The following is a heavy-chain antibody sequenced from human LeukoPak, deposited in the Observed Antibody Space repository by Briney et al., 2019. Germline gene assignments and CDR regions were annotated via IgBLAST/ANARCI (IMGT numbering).Heavy chain of an antibody. V-gene: IGHV3-20*01. CDR2: INWNGGST. D-gene: IGHD2-15*01. CDR3: VADMYYYMDV. Sequence: GGSLRLSCAASGFTFDDYGMSWVRQAPGKGLEWVSNINWNGGSTGYADSVKGRFTISRDNAKNSLYLQMNSLRAEDTALYHCVADMYYYMDVWGKGTTVTVSS. CDR1: GFTFDDYG. J-gene: IGHJ6*03.